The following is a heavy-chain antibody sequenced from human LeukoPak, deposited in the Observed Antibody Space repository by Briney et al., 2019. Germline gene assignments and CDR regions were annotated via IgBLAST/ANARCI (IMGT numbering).Heavy chain of an antibody. CDR3: AKDTDTWLVDAFDI. V-gene: IGHV3-23*01. D-gene: IGHD6-19*01. Sequence: GGSLRLSCAASGFTFSTYAMSWVRQAPGKGLEWVSVISGSGGSTYYADSMKGRFTISRDNSENTLYLQMNSLRAEDTAVYYCAKDTDTWLVDAFDIWGQGTMVTVSS. CDR2: ISGSGGST. J-gene: IGHJ3*02. CDR1: GFTFSTYA.